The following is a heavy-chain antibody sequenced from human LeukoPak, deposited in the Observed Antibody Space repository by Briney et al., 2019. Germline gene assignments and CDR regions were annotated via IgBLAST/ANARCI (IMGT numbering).Heavy chain of an antibody. V-gene: IGHV1-18*01. CDR2: ISACNGNT. CDR1: SYTFTSYG. D-gene: IGHD1-26*01. Sequence: ASVKVSCKASSYTFTSYGISWVRQAPGQGLEWMGWISACNGNTNYAQKLQGRVTMTIDTSTSTAYMELRSLRSDDTAVYYRARESTDSGSDDAFDIWGQGTMVTVSS. J-gene: IGHJ3*02. CDR3: ARESTDSGSDDAFDI.